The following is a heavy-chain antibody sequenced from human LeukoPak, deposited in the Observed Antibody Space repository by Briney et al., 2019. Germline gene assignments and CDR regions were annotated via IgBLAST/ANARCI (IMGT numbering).Heavy chain of an antibody. Sequence: GGSLRLSCAASGFTLSTYAMSWVRQAPGKGLEWVSGISAGGGSTYYADSVKGRFTISRDDSKKTLNLQMNSLRAEDTAVYYCTRRYFDLWGQGTLVTVSS. J-gene: IGHJ4*02. CDR2: ISAGGGST. CDR3: TRRYFDL. V-gene: IGHV3-23*01. CDR1: GFTLSTYA.